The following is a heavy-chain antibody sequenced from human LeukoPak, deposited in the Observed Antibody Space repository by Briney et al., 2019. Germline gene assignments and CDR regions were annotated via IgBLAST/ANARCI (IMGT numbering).Heavy chain of an antibody. CDR3: ARDPFYYYDILTGPRYWFDP. CDR1: GYTFTSYG. D-gene: IGHD3-9*01. Sequence: ASVKVSCKASGYTFTSYGISWVRQAPGQGLEWMGWISAYNGNTNYAQKRQGRVTMTTDTSTSTAYMELRSLRSDDTAVYYCARDPFYYYDILTGPRYWFDPWGQGTLVTVPS. CDR2: ISAYNGNT. V-gene: IGHV1-18*01. J-gene: IGHJ5*02.